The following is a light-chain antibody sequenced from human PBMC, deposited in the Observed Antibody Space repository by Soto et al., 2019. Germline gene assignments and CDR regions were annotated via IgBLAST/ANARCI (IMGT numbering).Light chain of an antibody. V-gene: IGKV1-33*01. CDR2: AAS. J-gene: IGKJ3*01. CDR1: QDISNS. CDR3: QHYDNLPPT. Sequence: DIQMTQSPSSLSAFVGDRVTITCQASQDISNSLNWYQQKPGRAPNLLFYAASNLETGVPSRFSGSGSATDFTCTISSLQPEDIATYYCQHYDNLPPTFGPGTKVDIK.